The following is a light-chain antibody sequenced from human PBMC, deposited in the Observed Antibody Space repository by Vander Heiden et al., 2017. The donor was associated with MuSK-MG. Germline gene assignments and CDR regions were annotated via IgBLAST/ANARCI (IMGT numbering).Light chain of an antibody. J-gene: IGLJ2*01. Sequence: SALTQPASVSGSPGHSITISSNGTSSHLGFYRTVSWYQQHPDTAPKLVICGVSVRPSGVSFRFSGSMSGNTAALTISGLQEEDEADYYCSSDSISDILIFGGGTKLTVL. CDR2: GVS. V-gene: IGLV2-14*03. CDR3: SSDSISDILI. CDR1: SSHLGFYRT.